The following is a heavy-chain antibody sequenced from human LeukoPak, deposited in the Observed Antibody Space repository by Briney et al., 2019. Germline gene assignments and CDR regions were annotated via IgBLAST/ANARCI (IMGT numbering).Heavy chain of an antibody. D-gene: IGHD1-26*01. CDR1: GGSISRTNW. CDR2: ISLSGRT. Sequence: SETLSLTCDVSGGSISRTNWWSWVRQSPGQGLEWIGEISLSGRTNYNPSLQSRVTMSLDKSKNQLSLDLASVTAADTAVYYCSRESGAFSPFGYWGQGTLVTVHS. J-gene: IGHJ4*02. CDR3: SRESGAFSPFGY. V-gene: IGHV4-4*02.